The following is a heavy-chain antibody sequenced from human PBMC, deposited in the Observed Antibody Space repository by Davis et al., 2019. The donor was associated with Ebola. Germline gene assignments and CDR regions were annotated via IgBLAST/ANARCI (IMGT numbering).Heavy chain of an antibody. CDR3: ARSRSSGAFDI. J-gene: IGHJ3*02. CDR1: GYTFTGYY. Sequence: ASVKVSCKASGYTFTGYYMHWVRQAPGQGLEWMGRINPNSGCTNYAQKFQGRVTMARDTSISTAYMELSRLRSDDTAVYYCARSRSSGAFDIWGQGTMVTVSS. V-gene: IGHV1-2*06. D-gene: IGHD3-22*01. CDR2: INPNSGCT.